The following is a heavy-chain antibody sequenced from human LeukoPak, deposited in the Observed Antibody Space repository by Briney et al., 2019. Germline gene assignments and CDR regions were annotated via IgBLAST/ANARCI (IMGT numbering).Heavy chain of an antibody. J-gene: IGHJ4*02. CDR1: GLTFSSSW. Sequence: GGSLRLSCAASGLTFSSSWMHWVRQAPGKGLVWVSRINSDGSKADYADSVKGRFTISRDNAKNTLYLQMDSLRAEDTAIYYCTRGADYWGQGTLVTVSS. CDR2: INSDGSKA. CDR3: TRGADY. V-gene: IGHV3-74*01.